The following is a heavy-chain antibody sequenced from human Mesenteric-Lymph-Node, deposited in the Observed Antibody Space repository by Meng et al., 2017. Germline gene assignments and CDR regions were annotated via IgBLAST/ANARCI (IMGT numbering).Heavy chain of an antibody. CDR1: GFTVSSNC. V-gene: IGHV3-66*02. Sequence: GESLKISCAASGFTVSSNCMSWVRQAPGKGLEWVSVIYSGGSTYYADSVKGRFTISRDNSKNTLYLQMNSLRAEDTAVYYCACIVVVVAASSATDYWGQGTLVTVSS. D-gene: IGHD2-15*01. CDR3: ACIVVVVAASSATDY. CDR2: IYSGGST. J-gene: IGHJ4*02.